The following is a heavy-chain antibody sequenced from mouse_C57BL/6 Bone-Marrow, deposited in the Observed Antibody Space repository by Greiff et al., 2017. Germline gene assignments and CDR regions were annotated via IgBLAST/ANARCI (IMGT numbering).Heavy chain of an antibody. D-gene: IGHD1-1*01. CDR2: IHPNSGST. J-gene: IGHJ1*03. CDR1: GYTFTSYW. Sequence: QVQLQQPGAELVKPGASVKLSCMASGYTFTSYWMHWVKQRPGQGLEWIGMIHPNSGSTNYNEKFKSKATLTVDKSSSTAYMLLSSLTSEDSAVYYCARLNDYYGSSYWYFDVWGTGGTVTVSS. V-gene: IGHV1-64*01. CDR3: ARLNDYYGSSYWYFDV.